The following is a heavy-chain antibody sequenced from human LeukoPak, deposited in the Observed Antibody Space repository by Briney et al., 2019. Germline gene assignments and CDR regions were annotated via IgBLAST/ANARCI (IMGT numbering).Heavy chain of an antibody. CDR3: ARHSHAYSSSWTDY. D-gene: IGHD6-13*01. CDR1: GVSITSNY. CDR2: IYHSGGT. V-gene: IGHV4-59*12. J-gene: IGHJ4*02. Sequence: SETLSLTCTVSGVSITSNYWSWIRQSPGKGLEWIGYIYHSGGTNYNPSLKSRVTISVDTSKNQFSLKLSSVTAADTAVYYCARHSHAYSSSWTDYWGQGTLVTVSS.